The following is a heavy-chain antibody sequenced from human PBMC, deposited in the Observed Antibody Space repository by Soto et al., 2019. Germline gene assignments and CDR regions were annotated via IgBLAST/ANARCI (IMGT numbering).Heavy chain of an antibody. D-gene: IGHD2-15*01. CDR2: ISYDGSNK. J-gene: IGHJ4*02. V-gene: IGHV3-30*18. CDR1: GFTFSSYG. CDR3: AKDRACSGGSCYSGELGFDY. Sequence: SLRLSCAASGFTFSSYGMHWVRQAPGKGLEWVAVISYDGSNKYYADSVKGRFTISRDNSKNTLYLQMNSLRAEDTAVYYCAKDRACSGGSCYSGELGFDYWGQGTLVTVSS.